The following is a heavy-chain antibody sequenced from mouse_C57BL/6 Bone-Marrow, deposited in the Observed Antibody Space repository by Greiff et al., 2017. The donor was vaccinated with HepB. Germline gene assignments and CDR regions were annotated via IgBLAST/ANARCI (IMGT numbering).Heavy chain of an antibody. D-gene: IGHD2-4*01. CDR2: ISDGGSYT. J-gene: IGHJ4*01. Sequence: EVQVVESGGGLVKPGGSLKLSCAASGFTFSSYAMSWVRQTPEKRLEWVATISDGGSYTYYPDNVKGRFPISRDNAKNNLYLQMSHLKSEDTAMYYCARDTMITTSLAMDYWGQGTSVTVSS. CDR3: ARDTMITTSLAMDY. V-gene: IGHV5-4*01. CDR1: GFTFSSYA.